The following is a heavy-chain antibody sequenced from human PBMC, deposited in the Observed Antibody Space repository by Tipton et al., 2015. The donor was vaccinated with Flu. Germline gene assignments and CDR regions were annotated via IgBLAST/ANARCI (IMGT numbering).Heavy chain of an antibody. Sequence: SLRLSCAASGFIVSSDYMSWVRQAPGKGLEWVSVIYSSDSTSYADSVRGRFTLSRDNSRNTLYLQMNSLRAEDTAIYYCAKELFRASAGTRGGGYWGQGTQVTVSS. V-gene: IGHV3-53*01. CDR1: GFIVSSDY. CDR2: IYSSDST. J-gene: IGHJ4*02. CDR3: AKELFRASAGTRGGGY. D-gene: IGHD6-13*01.